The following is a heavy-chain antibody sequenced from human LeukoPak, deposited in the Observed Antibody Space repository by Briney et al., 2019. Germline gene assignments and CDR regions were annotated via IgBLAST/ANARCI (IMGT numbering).Heavy chain of an antibody. CDR2: INQDGSGK. D-gene: IGHD6-13*01. V-gene: IGHV3-7*03. CDR1: GFTFSDYW. CDR3: AKDHRRYSSS. Sequence: GGSLRLSCAASGFTFSDYWMTWVRQAPGKGLEWVANINQDGSGKYYVDSVKGRFTISRDNAKNSSYLQMNSLRAEDTAVYYCAKDHRRYSSSWGQGTLVTVSS. J-gene: IGHJ4*02.